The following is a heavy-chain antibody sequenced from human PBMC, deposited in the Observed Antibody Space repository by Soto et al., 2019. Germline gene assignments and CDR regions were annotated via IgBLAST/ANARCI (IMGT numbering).Heavy chain of an antibody. D-gene: IGHD3-9*01. J-gene: IGHJ4*02. V-gene: IGHV4-39*01. CDR1: GGSITGGSISSTTYY. CDR2: FFIGGNT. CDR3: ARHSIYYDILTGYDYYFDY. Sequence: SETLSLTCTVSGGSITGGSISSTTYYWGWMRQPPGKGLEWIASFFIGGNTYYNPSLKSRVTTSVDTSKNQFSLKLSSVTAADTAVYYCARHSIYYDILTGYDYYFDYWGQGTLVTVS.